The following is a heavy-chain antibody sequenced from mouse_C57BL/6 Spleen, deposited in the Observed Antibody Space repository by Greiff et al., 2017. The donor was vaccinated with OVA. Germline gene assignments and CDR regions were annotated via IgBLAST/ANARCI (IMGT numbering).Heavy chain of an antibody. J-gene: IGHJ4*01. CDR1: GFSLTSYG. Sequence: VKLMESGPGLVQPSQSLSITCTASGFSLTSYGVRWVRQSPGQGLEWLGVIWRGGGTDYNAAFMSRLSITKDNSKSQVSFKMNSLQADDTAIYYCAKNHDYLMDYWGQGTSVTVSS. D-gene: IGHD2-4*01. CDR2: IWRGGGT. CDR3: AKNHDYLMDY. V-gene: IGHV2-5*01.